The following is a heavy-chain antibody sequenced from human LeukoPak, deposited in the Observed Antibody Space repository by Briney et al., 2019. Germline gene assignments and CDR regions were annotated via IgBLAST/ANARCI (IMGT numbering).Heavy chain of an antibody. V-gene: IGHV3-23*01. CDR3: AKDRGYCSSTSCISGVDY. CDR2: ISGSGGST. Sequence: GGSLRLSCAASGFTFSSYAMSWVRQAPGKGLEWVSSISGSGGSTYYADSVKGRFSISRDNSKNTLYLQVNSLRADDTVVYYCAKDRGYCSSTSCISGVDYWGQGTLVTVSS. CDR1: GFTFSSYA. J-gene: IGHJ4*02. D-gene: IGHD2-2*01.